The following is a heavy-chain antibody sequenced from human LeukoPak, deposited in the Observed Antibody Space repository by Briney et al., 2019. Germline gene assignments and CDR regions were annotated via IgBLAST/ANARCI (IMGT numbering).Heavy chain of an antibody. D-gene: IGHD4-17*01. CDR3: AKDRGYGDYPYYYYGMDV. CDR1: GFTFSSYG. V-gene: IGHV3-30*02. Sequence: PGGSLRPSCAASGFTFSSYGMHWVRQAPGKGLEWVAFIRYDGSNKYYADSVKGRFTISRDNSKNTLYLQMNSLRAEDTAVYYCAKDRGYGDYPYYYYGMDVWGQGTTVTVSS. J-gene: IGHJ6*02. CDR2: IRYDGSNK.